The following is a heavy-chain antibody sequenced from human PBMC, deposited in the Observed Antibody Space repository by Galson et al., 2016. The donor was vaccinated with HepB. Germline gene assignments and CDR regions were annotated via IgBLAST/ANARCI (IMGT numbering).Heavy chain of an antibody. CDR2: TYYRSKWYN. J-gene: IGHJ6*02. V-gene: IGHV6-1*01. Sequence: CAISGDSVSSNSAAWNWIRQSPSRGLEWLGRTYYRSKWYNDYAVSVKSRITINPDTSKNQFSLQLTSVTPEDTAVYYCARDRKMAIAAAGRRVNYYYYGMDVWGQGTTVTVSS. CDR3: ARDRKMAIAAAGRRVNYYYYGMDV. D-gene: IGHD6-13*01. CDR1: GDSVSSNSAA.